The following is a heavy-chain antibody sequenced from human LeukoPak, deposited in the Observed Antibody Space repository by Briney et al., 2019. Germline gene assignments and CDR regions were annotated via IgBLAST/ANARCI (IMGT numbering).Heavy chain of an antibody. CDR3: ARVSANYFGY. D-gene: IGHD2-8*01. CDR1: GMIFSIDW. CDR2: INSDGRST. V-gene: IGHV3-74*01. J-gene: IGHJ4*02. Sequence: PGGSLRLSCVASGMIFSIDWMHWVRQPPGKGLEWVSRINSDGRSTSYVDSVKGRFTISRDNAKHSLYLQINSLRAEDTAVYYCARVSANYFGYWGQGTLVTVSS.